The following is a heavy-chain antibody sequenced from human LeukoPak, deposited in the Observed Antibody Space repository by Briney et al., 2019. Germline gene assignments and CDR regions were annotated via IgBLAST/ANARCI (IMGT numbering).Heavy chain of an antibody. CDR3: ASFHGSGWYYFDY. V-gene: IGHV4-30-2*01. Sequence: SETLSLTCAVSGGSISSGGYSWSWIRQPPGKGLEWIGYIYHSGSTYYNPSLKSRVTISVDRSKNQFSLKLSSVTAADTAVYYCASFHGSGWYYFDYWGQGTLVTVSS. CDR2: IYHSGST. CDR1: GGSISSGGYS. D-gene: IGHD6-19*01. J-gene: IGHJ4*02.